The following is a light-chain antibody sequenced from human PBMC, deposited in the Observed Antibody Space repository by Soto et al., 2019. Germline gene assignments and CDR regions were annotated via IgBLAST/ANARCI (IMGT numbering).Light chain of an antibody. V-gene: IGLV1-44*01. CDR3: AAWDDSLNGWV. Sequence: QSVLTQAPSASGTPGQRVTISCSGSSSNIGSNTVSWYQQVPGTAPKLLIYSNDQRPSGVPDRFSGSKSGTSASLAIGGLQSEDEADYYCAAWDDSLNGWVFGGGTKRPS. J-gene: IGLJ3*02. CDR2: SND. CDR1: SSNIGSNT.